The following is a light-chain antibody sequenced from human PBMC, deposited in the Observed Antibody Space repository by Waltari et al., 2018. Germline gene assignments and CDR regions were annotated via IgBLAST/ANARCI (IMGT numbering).Light chain of an antibody. CDR2: DNN. Sequence: QSVLTQPPSVSAAPGQKVNISSSASSSAIGSNYVSWYQQFPGTAPKLPIYDNNKRPSGTPDRFSGSKSGTSATLGITGLQTGDDADYYCATWDSSLSVVFGGRTKLTVL. V-gene: IGLV1-51*01. J-gene: IGLJ2*01. CDR3: ATWDSSLSVV. CDR1: SSAIGSNY.